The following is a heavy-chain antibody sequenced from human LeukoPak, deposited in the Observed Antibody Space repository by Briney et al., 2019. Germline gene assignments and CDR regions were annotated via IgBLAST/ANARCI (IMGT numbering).Heavy chain of an antibody. D-gene: IGHD2-15*01. V-gene: IGHV4-61*01. CDR3: ASYHYSNDAFDI. Sequence: SETLSLTCTVSGGSVSSGSYYWSWIRQPPGKGLEWIAYIYYSGSTNYNPSLKSRVTISVDTSKNQFSPKLSSVTAADTAVYYCASYHYSNDAFDIWGQGTMVTVSS. CDR1: GGSVSSGSYY. CDR2: IYYSGST. J-gene: IGHJ3*02.